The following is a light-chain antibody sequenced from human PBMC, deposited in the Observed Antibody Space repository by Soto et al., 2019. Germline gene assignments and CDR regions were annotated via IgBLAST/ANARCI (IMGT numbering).Light chain of an antibody. CDR1: QDIRND. J-gene: IGKJ4*01. Sequence: AIPMTQSPSSLSASIGDRVTITCRASQDIRNDLGWYQQKPGKAPKLLIYAASSLRSGVPSRFSGSGSGADFTLIISSLQPEDFATYYCLQDNNYPLTFGGGTKVEIK. CDR3: LQDNNYPLT. CDR2: AAS. V-gene: IGKV1-6*01.